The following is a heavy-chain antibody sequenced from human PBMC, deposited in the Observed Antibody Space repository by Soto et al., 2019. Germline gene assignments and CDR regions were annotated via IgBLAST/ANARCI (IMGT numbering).Heavy chain of an antibody. CDR3: GTHYYDSSGYHYYFDY. CDR1: GFTFSSYA. V-gene: IGHV3-23*01. CDR2: ISGSGGST. J-gene: IGHJ4*02. D-gene: IGHD3-22*01. Sequence: GESLKISCAASGFTFSSYAMSWVRQAPGKGLEWVSAISGSGGSTYYADSVKGRFTISRDNSKNTLYLQMNSLRAEDTAVYYCGTHYYDSSGYHYYFDYWGQGTLVTVSS.